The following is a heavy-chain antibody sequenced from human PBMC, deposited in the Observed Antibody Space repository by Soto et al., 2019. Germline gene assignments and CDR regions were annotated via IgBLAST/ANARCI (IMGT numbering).Heavy chain of an antibody. V-gene: IGHV3-11*01. CDR2: ISGTGDTK. Sequence: KPGGPLRLSCAASGFFFSDYYLSWIRQAPGKGLECVAYISGTGDTKYYADSVEGRFTISRDNPKSSLYLQMNSLRAEDAAVYYCAIGGGQIYYKGLDVWGQGTTVTVSS. CDR1: GFFFSDYY. J-gene: IGHJ6*02. D-gene: IGHD3-10*01. CDR3: AIGGGQIYYKGLDV.